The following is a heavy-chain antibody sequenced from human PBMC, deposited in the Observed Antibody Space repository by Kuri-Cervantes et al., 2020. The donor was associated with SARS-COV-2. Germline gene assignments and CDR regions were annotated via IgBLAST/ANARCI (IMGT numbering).Heavy chain of an antibody. V-gene: IGHV1-69*13. CDR3: AREVTGYSSSWLDY. J-gene: IGHJ4*02. D-gene: IGHD6-13*01. Sequence: SVKVSCKASGGTFSSYAISWVRQAPGQGLEWMGGIIPIFGTANYAQKFQGRVTITADESTSTAYVELSSLRSEDTAVYYCAREVTGYSSSWLDYWGQGTLVTVSS. CDR2: IIPIFGTA. CDR1: GGTFSSYA.